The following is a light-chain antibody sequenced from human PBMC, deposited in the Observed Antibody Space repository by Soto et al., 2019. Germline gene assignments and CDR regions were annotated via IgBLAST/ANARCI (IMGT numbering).Light chain of an antibody. CDR2: DVS. CDR1: QDINIW. J-gene: IGKJ1*01. Sequence: DFQMTQSPSTLSASLGYRVTITCRASQDINIWLAWFQHKPGKAPKLLISDVSSLESGVPSRFSGSGFVTEFTLTISSLQPDDVATYYCQQYNSYWTFGQGTKVDIK. CDR3: QQYNSYWT. V-gene: IGKV1-5*01.